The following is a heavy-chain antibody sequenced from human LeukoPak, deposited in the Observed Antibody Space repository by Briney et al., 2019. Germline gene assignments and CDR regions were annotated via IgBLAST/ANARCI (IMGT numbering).Heavy chain of an antibody. D-gene: IGHD3-16*02. Sequence: SETLSLTCTVSGGSISSYYWSWIRQPAGEGLEWIGRIYTSGSTNYNPSLKSRVTMSVDTSKNQFSLKLSSVTAADTAVYYCARDRLGYDYVWGSYRHNWFDPWGQGTLVTVSS. J-gene: IGHJ5*02. CDR3: ARDRLGYDYVWGSYRHNWFDP. CDR2: IYTSGST. V-gene: IGHV4-4*07. CDR1: GGSISSYY.